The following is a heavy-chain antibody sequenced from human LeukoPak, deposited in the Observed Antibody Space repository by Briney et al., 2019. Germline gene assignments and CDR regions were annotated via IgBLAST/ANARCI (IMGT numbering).Heavy chain of an antibody. J-gene: IGHJ4*02. CDR2: ISYDGSNK. CDR1: GFTFSSYA. V-gene: IGHV3-30*04. D-gene: IGHD3-22*01. CDR3: ARAPYYYDSSGLQYFDY. Sequence: GGSLRLSCAASGFTFSSYAMRWVRQAPGKGLEWVAVISYDGSNKYYADSVKGRFTISRNNSKSTLYLQMNSLRAEDTAVYYCARAPYYYDSSGLQYFDYWGQGTLVTVSS.